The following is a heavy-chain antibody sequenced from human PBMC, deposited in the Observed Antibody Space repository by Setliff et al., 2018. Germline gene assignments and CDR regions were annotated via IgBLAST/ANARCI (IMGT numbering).Heavy chain of an antibody. Sequence: SETLSLTCAAYGGTFSHYYWTWIRQSPGKGLEWIGEINHSGSTNYNPSLKSQVTISIDTSKDQFSLRMSSVSAADAAIYYCARGRNVAARLLDTWGQGSRVTVSS. CDR2: INHSGST. D-gene: IGHD6-6*01. CDR3: ARGRNVAARLLDT. CDR1: GGTFSHYY. V-gene: IGHV4-34*01. J-gene: IGHJ5*02.